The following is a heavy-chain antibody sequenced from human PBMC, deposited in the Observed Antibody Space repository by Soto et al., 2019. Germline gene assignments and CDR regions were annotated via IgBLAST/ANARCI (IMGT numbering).Heavy chain of an antibody. V-gene: IGHV3-66*01. CDR1: GFTVSSNY. CDR2: IYSGGST. D-gene: IGHD6-19*01. J-gene: IGHJ6*03. CDR3: ARAGIAVAGTYYYYYMDV. Sequence: GGSLRLSCAASGFTVSSNYMSWVRQAPGKGLEWVSVIYSGGSTYYADSVKGRFTISRDNSKNTLYLQMNSLRAEDTAVYYCARAGIAVAGTYYYYYMDVWGKGPRSPSP.